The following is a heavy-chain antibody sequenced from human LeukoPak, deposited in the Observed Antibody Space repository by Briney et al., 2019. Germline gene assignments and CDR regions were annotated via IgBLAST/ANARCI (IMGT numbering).Heavy chain of an antibody. D-gene: IGHD3-22*01. J-gene: IGHJ4*02. CDR1: GFTFSSYA. CDR2: ISYDGSNK. Sequence: GGSLRLSCAAPGFTFSSYAMHWVRQAPGKGLEWVAVISYDGSNKYYADSVKGRFTISRDNSKNTLYLQMNSLRAEDTAVYYCARDLYYYDSSGYLDYWGQGTLVTVSS. V-gene: IGHV3-30-3*01. CDR3: ARDLYYYDSSGYLDY.